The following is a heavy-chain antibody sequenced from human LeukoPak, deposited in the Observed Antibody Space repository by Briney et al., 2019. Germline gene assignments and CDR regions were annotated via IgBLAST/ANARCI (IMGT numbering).Heavy chain of an antibody. D-gene: IGHD2/OR15-2a*01. J-gene: IGHJ4*02. CDR1: VTSFSGDF. CDR2: VYFTGNT. Sequence: PSETLSIVCTVSVTSFSGDFWSWIGQPPCSGLWWIGYVYFTGNTNYTPSLKSRVTISMDTSKNQISLTVTSVTAADTAVYYCARHPFSSPFDFWGQGTLVAVSS. V-gene: IGHV4-59*08. CDR3: ARHPFSSPFDF.